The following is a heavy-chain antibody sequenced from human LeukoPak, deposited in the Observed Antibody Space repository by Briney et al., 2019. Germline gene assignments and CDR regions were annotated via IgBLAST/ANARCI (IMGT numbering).Heavy chain of an antibody. Sequence: KTSETLSLTCTVSGGSISSGGYYWSWIRQPPGKGLEWIGYIYHSGSTYYNPSLKSRVTISVDRSKNQFSLKLSSVTAADTAVYYCARGGSSTDYWGQGTLVTVSS. J-gene: IGHJ4*02. V-gene: IGHV4-30-2*01. CDR1: GGSISSGGYY. CDR3: ARGGSSTDY. D-gene: IGHD6-13*01. CDR2: IYHSGST.